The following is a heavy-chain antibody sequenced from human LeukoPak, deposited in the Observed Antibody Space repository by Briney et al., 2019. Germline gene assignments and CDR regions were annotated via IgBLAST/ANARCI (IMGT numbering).Heavy chain of an antibody. V-gene: IGHV3-30*02. Sequence: GGSLRLSCAASGFTFSSYGMHWVRQAPGKGLEWVAFIRYDGSNKYYADSVKGRFTISRDNSKNTLYLQMNSLRAEDTAVYYCASELRTYYYGSGSYRARDYWGQGTLVTVSS. D-gene: IGHD3-10*01. J-gene: IGHJ4*02. CDR2: IRYDGSNK. CDR3: ASELRTYYYGSGSYRARDY. CDR1: GFTFSSYG.